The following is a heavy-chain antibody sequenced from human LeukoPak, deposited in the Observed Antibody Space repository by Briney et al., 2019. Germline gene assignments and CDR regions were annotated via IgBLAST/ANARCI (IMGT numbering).Heavy chain of an antibody. CDR1: GYTFTGYY. J-gene: IGHJ6*03. V-gene: IGHV1-18*04. CDR3: ARGYSSSWYRYYYYMDV. Sequence: GASVKVSCKASGYTFTGYYMHWVRQAPGQGLEWMGWISAYNGNTNYAQKLQGRVTMTTDTSTSTAYMELRSLRSDDTAVYYCARGYSSSWYRYYYYMDVWGKGTTVTISS. D-gene: IGHD6-13*01. CDR2: ISAYNGNT.